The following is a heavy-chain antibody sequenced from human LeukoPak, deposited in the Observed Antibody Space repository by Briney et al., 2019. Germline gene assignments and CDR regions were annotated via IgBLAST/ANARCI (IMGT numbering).Heavy chain of an antibody. D-gene: IGHD3-22*01. CDR2: IYTSGST. J-gene: IGHJ3*02. V-gene: IGHV4-4*07. CDR3: ALGHYDSSGYSDAFDI. Sequence: SETLSLTCIVSGGSISSYYWSWIRQPAGKGLEWIGRIYTSGSTNYNPSLKSRVTMSVDTSKNRFSLKLSSVTAADTAVYYCALGHYDSSGYSDAFDIWGQGTMVTVSS. CDR1: GGSISSYY.